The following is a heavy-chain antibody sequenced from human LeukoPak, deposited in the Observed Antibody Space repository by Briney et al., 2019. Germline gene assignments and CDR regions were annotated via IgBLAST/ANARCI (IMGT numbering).Heavy chain of an antibody. J-gene: IGHJ4*02. CDR2: IRSKAYGGTT. CDR1: GFTFGDYA. Sequence: SGGSLRLSCTASGFTFGDYAISWFRQAPGKGLEWVGFIRSKAYGGTTEYAASVKGRFTISRDDSKSIAYLQMNSLKTEDTAVYYCTRTYSSGSYYFDYWGQGTLVTVSS. CDR3: TRTYSSGSYYFDY. D-gene: IGHD6-19*01. V-gene: IGHV3-49*03.